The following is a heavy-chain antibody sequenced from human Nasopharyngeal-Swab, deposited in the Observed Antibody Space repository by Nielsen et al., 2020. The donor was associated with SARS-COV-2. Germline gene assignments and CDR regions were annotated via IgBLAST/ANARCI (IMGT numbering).Heavy chain of an antibody. CDR2: IYSGGST. J-gene: IGHJ6*03. D-gene: IGHD5-12*01. Sequence: GGSLRLSCAASGFTVSSNYRSWVRQAPGKGLEWVSVIYSGGSTYYADSVKGRFTISRDKSKNTLYLQMNSLRAEDTAVYYCAGATNKYYYYYYMDVWGKGTTVTVSS. CDR3: AGATNKYYYYYYMDV. V-gene: IGHV3-53*01. CDR1: GFTVSSNY.